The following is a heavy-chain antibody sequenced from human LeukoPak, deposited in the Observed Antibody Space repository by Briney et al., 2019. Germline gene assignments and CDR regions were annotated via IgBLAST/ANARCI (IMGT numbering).Heavy chain of an antibody. J-gene: IGHJ5*02. CDR1: GFTFSSYA. CDR3: ARVINWFDP. V-gene: IGHV3-64*01. Sequence: GGSLRLSCAASGFTFSSYAMHWVRQAPGKGLEYVSAISSNGGSTYYANSVKGRFTISRDNSKNTLYLQMNSLRAEDTVVYYCARVINWFDPWGQGTLVTVSS. CDR2: ISSNGGST.